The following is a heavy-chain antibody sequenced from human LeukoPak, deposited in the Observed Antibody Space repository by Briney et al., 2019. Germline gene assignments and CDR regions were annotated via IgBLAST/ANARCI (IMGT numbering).Heavy chain of an antibody. CDR3: ARRFVGIGDAFDI. V-gene: IGHV1-18*01. CDR2: ISAYNGNT. J-gene: IGHJ3*02. D-gene: IGHD3-10*01. CDR1: GYTFTSYG. Sequence: GASVKVSCKASGYTFTSYGISWVRQAPGQGLEWMGWISAYNGNTNYAQKLQGRVTMTRDTSISTAYMELSRLRSDDTAVYYCARRFVGIGDAFDIWGQGTMVTVSS.